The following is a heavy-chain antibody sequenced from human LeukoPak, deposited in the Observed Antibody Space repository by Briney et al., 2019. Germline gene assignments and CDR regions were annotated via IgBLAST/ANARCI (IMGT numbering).Heavy chain of an antibody. J-gene: IGHJ4*02. CDR1: GGSISSGGYY. D-gene: IGHD2-21*02. CDR2: SYNSGST. CDR3: AKAGGGDPNFDY. V-gene: IGHV4-31*03. Sequence: KTSETLSLTCTVSGGSISSGGYYWSWIRQHPGKGLEWIGYSYNSGSTYYNPSLKSRVIISVDTSKNQFSLKLSSVTAADTAMYYCAKAGGGDPNFDYWGQGTLVTVSS.